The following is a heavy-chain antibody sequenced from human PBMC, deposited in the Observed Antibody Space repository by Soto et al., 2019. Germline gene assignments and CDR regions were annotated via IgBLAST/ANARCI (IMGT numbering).Heavy chain of an antibody. CDR2: INHSGST. J-gene: IGHJ6*03. D-gene: IGHD3-3*01. CDR1: GGSFSVYY. V-gene: IGHV4-34*01. Sequence: SETLSLTCAVYGGSFSVYYWSWIRQPPGKGLEWIGEINHSGSTNYNPSLKSRVTISVDTSKNQFSLKLSSVTAADTAVYYCARGPSITIFDGYYMDVWGKGTTVTVSS. CDR3: ARGPSITIFDGYYMDV.